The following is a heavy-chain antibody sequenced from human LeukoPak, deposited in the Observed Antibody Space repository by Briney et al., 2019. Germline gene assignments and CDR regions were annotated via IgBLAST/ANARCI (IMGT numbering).Heavy chain of an antibody. D-gene: IGHD5-12*01. CDR3: ARDGPRSGYDLGHFDN. CDR1: GGSISNYF. CDR2: IYSTGRS. V-gene: IGHV4-4*07. J-gene: IGHJ4*02. Sequence: SETLSLTCTVSGGSISNYFWSWVRQPAGKGLQWIGRIYSTGRSDYNPSLKSRITMSVDTSKNQFSLKLSSVTAADTAVYYCARDGPRSGYDLGHFDNLGQGTLVTASS.